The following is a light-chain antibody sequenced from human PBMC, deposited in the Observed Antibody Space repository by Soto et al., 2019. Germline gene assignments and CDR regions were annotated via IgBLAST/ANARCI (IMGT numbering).Light chain of an antibody. CDR1: QSVSYY. CDR3: QQYGSSPPIT. CDR2: GAS. V-gene: IGKV3-20*01. J-gene: IGKJ5*01. Sequence: EILITLSASTLAVSPGERVTFSCRASQSVSYYLAWYQQKPGQAPRLLIYGASSRATGIPDRFSGSGSGTDFTLTISRLEPEDFAVYYCQQYGSSPPITFGQRTRLEI.